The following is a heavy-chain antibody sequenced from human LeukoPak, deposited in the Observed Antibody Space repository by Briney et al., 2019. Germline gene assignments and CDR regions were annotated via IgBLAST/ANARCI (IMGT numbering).Heavy chain of an antibody. Sequence: GGSLRLSCAASGFTFSSYAMHWVRQAPGKGLEWVAVISYDGSNKYYADSVKGRFIISRDNAKNSLYLQMNGLRTEDTAVCYCVTRGTSGYYYFDYWGQGTLVTVSS. J-gene: IGHJ4*02. CDR2: ISYDGSNK. D-gene: IGHD3-22*01. CDR3: VTRGTSGYYYFDY. V-gene: IGHV3-30-3*01. CDR1: GFTFSSYA.